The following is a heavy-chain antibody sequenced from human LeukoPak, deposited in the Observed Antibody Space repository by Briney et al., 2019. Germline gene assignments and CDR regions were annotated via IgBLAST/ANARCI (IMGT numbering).Heavy chain of an antibody. CDR2: ISPYNSYI. J-gene: IGHJ6*03. CDR1: GNTLTNYG. V-gene: IGHV1-18*01. D-gene: IGHD4-11*01. CDR3: ARGGYSNLYYYYYMDV. Sequence: ASVKVSYKASGNTLTNYGVSWVRQAPGQGLEWMGWISPYNSYINGAQRLQGRVTMTTDTSTTTAYMELRSLRSDDTAVYYCARGGYSNLYYYYYMDVWGKGTTVTVSS.